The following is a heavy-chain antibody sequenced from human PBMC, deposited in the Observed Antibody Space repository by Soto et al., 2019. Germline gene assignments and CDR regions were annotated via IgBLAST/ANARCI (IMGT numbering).Heavy chain of an antibody. D-gene: IGHD1-7*01. V-gene: IGHV5-51*01. J-gene: IGHJ4*02. CDR1: GYSFTSYW. CDR3: ARQRNWNYRSVHFDY. Sequence: EVQLVQSGAEVKKPGESLKISCKGSGYSFTSYWIGWVRQMPGKGLEWMGIIYPGDSDTRYSPSFQGQVTISADKSISTAYLQWSSLKASDTAMYYCARQRNWNYRSVHFDYWGQGTLVTVSS. CDR2: IYPGDSDT.